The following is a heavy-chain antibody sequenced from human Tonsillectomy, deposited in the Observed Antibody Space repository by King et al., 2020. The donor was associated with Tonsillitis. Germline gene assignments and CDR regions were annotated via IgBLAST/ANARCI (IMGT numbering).Heavy chain of an antibody. Sequence: VQLQESGPGLVKPSETLSLTCTVSGGSISSYYWSWIRQPPGKGLEWIGYIYYSGSTNYNPSLKSRVTISVDTSKNQFSLKLNSVTAADTAVYYCATVVSCSGGSCYSFDYWGQGTLVTVSS. CDR1: GGSISSYY. V-gene: IGHV4-59*01. J-gene: IGHJ4*02. D-gene: IGHD2-15*01. CDR3: ATVVSCSGGSCYSFDY. CDR2: IYYSGST.